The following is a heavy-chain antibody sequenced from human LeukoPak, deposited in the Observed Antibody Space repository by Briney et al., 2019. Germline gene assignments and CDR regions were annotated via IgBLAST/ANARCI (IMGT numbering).Heavy chain of an antibody. CDR3: ANTIRGSDVLEFDY. D-gene: IGHD1-1*01. Sequence: GGSLRLSCAASGFTVSDNYMSWVRQAPGKGLEWVSVIYSDGSTYYADSVKGRFTISRDNSKNTLYLQMNSLRAEDTAVYYCANTIRGSDVLEFDYWGQGTLVTVSS. CDR1: GFTVSDNY. V-gene: IGHV3-66*02. CDR2: IYSDGST. J-gene: IGHJ4*02.